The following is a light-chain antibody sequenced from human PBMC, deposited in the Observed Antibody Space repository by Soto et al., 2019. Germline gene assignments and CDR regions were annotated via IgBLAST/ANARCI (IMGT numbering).Light chain of an antibody. V-gene: IGKV3-20*01. CDR3: QQYGNSPRFT. CDR1: QSVFNNH. J-gene: IGKJ3*01. Sequence: EIVLTQSPGTLSLSPGERATLSCRASQSVFNNHIGWYQQKPGQAPRRLIFGASFRATGIPDRFSGSGSGTDFTLTISRLEPEDFAVYYCQQYGNSPRFTFGPGTKVDIK. CDR2: GAS.